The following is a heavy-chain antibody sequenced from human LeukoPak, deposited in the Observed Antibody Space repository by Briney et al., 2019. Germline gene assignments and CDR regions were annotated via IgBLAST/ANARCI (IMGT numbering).Heavy chain of an antibody. CDR2: ISGSGGST. CDR1: GFTFSSYD. J-gene: IGHJ4*02. Sequence: RGSLRLSCAATGFTFSSYDMSWVRQAPGKGLEWVSAISGSGGSTYYADSVKGRFTISRDNSKNTLYLQMNSLRAEDTAVYYCAKDFHGGLSPVGFDYWGQGTLVTVSS. CDR3: AKDFHGGLSPVGFDY. D-gene: IGHD1-26*01. V-gene: IGHV3-23*01.